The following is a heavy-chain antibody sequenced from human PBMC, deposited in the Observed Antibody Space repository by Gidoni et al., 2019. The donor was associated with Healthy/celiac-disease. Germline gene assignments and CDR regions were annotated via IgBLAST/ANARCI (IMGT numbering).Heavy chain of an antibody. D-gene: IGHD3-16*02. J-gene: IGHJ4*02. CDR2: IYYSGST. Sequence: QVQLQESGPGLVKPSETLSLTCTVSGGSISSYYWSWIRQPPGKGLEWSGYIYYSGSTNYNPSLKSRVTISVDTSKNQFSLKLSSVTAADTAVYYCARGKYDYVWGSYHPFDYWGQGTLVTVSS. CDR1: GGSISSYY. CDR3: ARGKYDYVWGSYHPFDY. V-gene: IGHV4-59*01.